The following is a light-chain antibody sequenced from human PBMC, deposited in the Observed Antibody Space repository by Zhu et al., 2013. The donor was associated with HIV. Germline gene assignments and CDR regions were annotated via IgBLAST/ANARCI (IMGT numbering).Light chain of an antibody. CDR2: EVS. J-gene: IGLJ1*01. Sequence: QSALTQPASVSGSPGQSITISCTGTSSDIGSYNLVSWYQQHPGKAPKLVIYEVSERPSGVSNRFSGSKSGNTASLTISGLQAEDEADYYCSSFTSSTTYIFGTGTTVTVL. CDR3: SSFTSSTTYI. V-gene: IGLV2-14*02. CDR1: SSDIGSYNL.